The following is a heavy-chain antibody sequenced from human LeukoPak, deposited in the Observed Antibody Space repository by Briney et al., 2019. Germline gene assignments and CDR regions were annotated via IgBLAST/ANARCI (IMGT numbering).Heavy chain of an antibody. V-gene: IGHV1-69-2*01. CDR1: GYTFTDYY. CDR2: VDPDDGET. J-gene: IGHJ4*02. Sequence: GASVKVSCKVSGYTFTDYYMHWVQQAPGKGLEWMGLVDPDDGETIYAEKFQGRVTITADTSTDTAYMELSSLRSEDTAVYYCAISMVRGVIHPNWGQGTLVTVSS. D-gene: IGHD3-10*01. CDR3: AISMVRGVIHPN.